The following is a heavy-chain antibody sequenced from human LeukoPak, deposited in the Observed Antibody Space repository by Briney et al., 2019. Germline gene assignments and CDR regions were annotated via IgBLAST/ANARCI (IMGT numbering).Heavy chain of an antibody. CDR3: ARSSSGWYYYYFDY. CDR1: GGSFSGYY. V-gene: IGHV4-38-2*01. D-gene: IGHD6-19*01. Sequence: SETLSLTCAVSGGSFSGYYWGWIRQPPAKGLEWIGSIYHRGSTYYNPSLKSRVTISVDTSKNQFSLKLSSVTAADTAVYYCARSSSGWYYYYFDYWGQGTLVTVSS. J-gene: IGHJ4*02. CDR2: IYHRGST.